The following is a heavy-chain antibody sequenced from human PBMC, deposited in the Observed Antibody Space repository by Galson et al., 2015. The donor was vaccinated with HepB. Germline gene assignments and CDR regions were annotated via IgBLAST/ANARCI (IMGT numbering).Heavy chain of an antibody. CDR3: AKGHNYYDSSGIHS. D-gene: IGHD3-22*01. CDR1: GFKFDDFA. Sequence: RLSCAASGFKFDDFAMHWVRQVPGKGLEWVSGITWKSGIKGYADSVKGRFTISRDNGDNSLYLQMNSLRPDDTAFYYCAKGHNYYDSSGIHSWGRGTLVTVFS. V-gene: IGHV3-9*01. J-gene: IGHJ4*02. CDR2: ITWKSGIK.